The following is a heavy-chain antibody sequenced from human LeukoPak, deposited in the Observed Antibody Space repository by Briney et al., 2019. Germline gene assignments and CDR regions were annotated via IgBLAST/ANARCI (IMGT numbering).Heavy chain of an antibody. CDR3: ASNYYDSSGYFSRYYFDY. Sequence: GASVKVSCKASGGTFSSYAISWVRQAPGQGLEWMGGIIPIFGTANYAQKFQGRVTITADESTSTAYMELSSLRSEDTAVYYCASNYYDSSGYFSRYYFDYWGQRTLVTVSS. V-gene: IGHV1-69*13. D-gene: IGHD3-22*01. CDR2: IIPIFGTA. J-gene: IGHJ4*02. CDR1: GGTFSSYA.